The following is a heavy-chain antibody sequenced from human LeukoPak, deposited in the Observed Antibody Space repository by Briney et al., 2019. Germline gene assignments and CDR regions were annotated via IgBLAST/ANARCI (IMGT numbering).Heavy chain of an antibody. V-gene: IGHV3-21*01. CDR3: ARVPYGVLYYSMDV. Sequence: GGSLRLSCATSGFTFSSYSMNWVRQAPGKGLEWVSSISSSSSYIYYADSVKGRFTISRDNAKNSLYLQMNSLRAEDTAVYYCARVPYGVLYYSMDVWGQGTTVTVSS. J-gene: IGHJ6*02. D-gene: IGHD4-17*01. CDR2: ISSSSSYI. CDR1: GFTFSSYS.